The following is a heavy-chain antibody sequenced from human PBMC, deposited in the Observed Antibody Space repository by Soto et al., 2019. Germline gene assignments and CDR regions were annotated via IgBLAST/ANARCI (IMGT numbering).Heavy chain of an antibody. Sequence: ITLKESGPTLVKPTQTLTLTCTFSGFSLNTGGVGVGWVRQPRGKAMEWLALIYWDDDERYRPSLRSRLNITKDPFINKLVLTMTNMAPEDTATYYCVRNWRYYGGDYYYGMDAWGQGTTVTVSS. D-gene: IGHD3-10*01. J-gene: IGHJ6*02. CDR1: GFSLNTGGVG. V-gene: IGHV2-5*02. CDR2: IYWDDDE. CDR3: VRNWRYYGGDYYYGMDA.